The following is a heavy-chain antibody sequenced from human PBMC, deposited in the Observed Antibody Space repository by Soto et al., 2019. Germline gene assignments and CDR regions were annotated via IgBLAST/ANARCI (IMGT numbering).Heavy chain of an antibody. CDR3: ARGVFWSGSQIYYLDY. Sequence: PSETLSLTCSGSGGSISNYFWSWIRQPPGKGLEWIGYIYYTGSTNFNPSLKSRVTMSVDTSKNQFSLKLSSVTAADTAVYYCARGVFWSGSQIYYLDYWGQGSLVTVSS. CDR1: GGSISNYF. J-gene: IGHJ4*02. CDR2: IYYTGST. V-gene: IGHV4-59*01. D-gene: IGHD3-3*01.